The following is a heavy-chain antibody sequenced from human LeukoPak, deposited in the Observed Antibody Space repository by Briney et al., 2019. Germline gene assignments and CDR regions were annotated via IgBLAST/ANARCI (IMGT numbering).Heavy chain of an antibody. J-gene: IGHJ4*02. Sequence: SETLSLTCNVSGDSINIGGYYWSWVRQPPGKGLEWIGYIYHSGSSHSNPSLKSRVTISIDISNNQFSLKLSSVTAADTAVYYCARLGTYYYDSSGYYLDYWGQGTLVTVSS. CDR1: GDSINIGGYY. CDR2: IYHSGSS. V-gene: IGHV4-30-2*01. CDR3: ARLGTYYYDSSGYYLDY. D-gene: IGHD3-22*01.